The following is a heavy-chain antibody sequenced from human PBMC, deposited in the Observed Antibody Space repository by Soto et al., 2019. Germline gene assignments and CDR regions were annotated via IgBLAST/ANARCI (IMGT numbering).Heavy chain of an antibody. V-gene: IGHV1-69*13. Sequence: ASVKVSCKASGGTFSDYAFSWVRQTPGLGLEWMGGIIPIFGTANYAQTFQDRVTITADESTSTVYMELSSLRFEDTAVYYCASPNRFFTTKAWSRSYFDYWGQGTLVTVSS. CDR1: GGTFSDYA. J-gene: IGHJ4*02. CDR2: IIPIFGTA. D-gene: IGHD2-15*01. CDR3: ASPNRFFTTKAWSRSYFDY.